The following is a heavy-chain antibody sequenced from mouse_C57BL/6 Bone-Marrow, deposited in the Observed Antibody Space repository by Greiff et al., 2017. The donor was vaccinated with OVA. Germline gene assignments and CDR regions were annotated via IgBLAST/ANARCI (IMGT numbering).Heavy chain of an antibody. V-gene: IGHV1-81*01. D-gene: IGHD2-4*01. CDR2: IYPRSGNT. J-gene: IGHJ4*01. Sequence: QVQLQQSGAELARPGASVKLSCKASGYTFTSYGISWVKQRTGQGLEWIGEIYPRSGNTYYNEKFKGKATLTADKSSSTAYMELRSLTSEDSAVYFCARSAYYDYDVDAMHYWGQGTSVTVSS. CDR1: GYTFTSYG. CDR3: ARSAYYDYDVDAMHY.